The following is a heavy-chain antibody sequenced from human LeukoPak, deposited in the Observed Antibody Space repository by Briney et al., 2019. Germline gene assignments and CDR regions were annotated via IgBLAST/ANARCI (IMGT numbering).Heavy chain of an antibody. J-gene: IGHJ3*02. V-gene: IGHV1-8*01. D-gene: IGHD4-11*01. CDR1: GYTFTSYD. CDR2: MNPNSGNT. Sequence: GASVTVSCKASGYTFTSYDINWVRQATGQGLEWMGWMNPNSGNTGYAQKFQGRVTMTRNTSISTAYMELSSLRSEDTAVYYCARGSKRYSNYLDAFDIWGQGTMVTVSS. CDR3: ARGSKRYSNYLDAFDI.